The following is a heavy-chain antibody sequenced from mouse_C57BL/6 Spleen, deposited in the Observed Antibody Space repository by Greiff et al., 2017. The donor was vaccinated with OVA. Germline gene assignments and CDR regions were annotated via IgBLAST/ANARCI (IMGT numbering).Heavy chain of an antibody. J-gene: IGHJ4*01. CDR1: GYTFTSYW. D-gene: IGHD4-1*01. CDR2: IHPNSGST. CDR3: ARDGELGVSSYAMDY. Sequence: QVQLKQPGAELVKPGASVKLSCKASGYTFTSYWMHWVKQRPGQGLEWIGMIHPNSGSTNYNEKFKSKATLTVDKSSSTAYMQLSSLTSEDSAVYYCARDGELGVSSYAMDYWGQGTSVTVSS. V-gene: IGHV1-64*01.